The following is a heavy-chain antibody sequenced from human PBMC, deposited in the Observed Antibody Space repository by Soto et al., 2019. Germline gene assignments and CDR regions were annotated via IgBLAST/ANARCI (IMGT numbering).Heavy chain of an antibody. D-gene: IGHD6-19*01. CDR1: GFSFSSYA. J-gene: IGHJ4*02. V-gene: IGHV3-23*01. CDR2: ISGGGGST. CDR3: AKDSGAVAGPY. Sequence: EVQLLESGGGLVQPGGSLRLSCAASGFSFSSYAMSWVRQAPGKGLEWVSGISGGGGSTDYADSVKGRFTISRDNSKNMLYLQLNSLRAEDTAVYYGAKDSGAVAGPYWGQGTLVTVSS.